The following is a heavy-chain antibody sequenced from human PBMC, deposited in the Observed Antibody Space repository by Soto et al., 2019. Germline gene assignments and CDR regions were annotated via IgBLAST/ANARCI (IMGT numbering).Heavy chain of an antibody. V-gene: IGHV1-69*06. CDR3: ARGPYCGGDCYSVGYYYYYGMDV. Sequence: SVKVSCKASGGTLSSYAISWVRQAPGQGLEWMGGIIPIFGTANYAQKFQGRVTITADKSTSTAYMELSSLRSEDTAVYYCARGPYCGGDCYSVGYYYYYGMDVWGQGTTVTVSS. J-gene: IGHJ6*02. CDR2: IIPIFGTA. D-gene: IGHD2-21*02. CDR1: GGTLSSYA.